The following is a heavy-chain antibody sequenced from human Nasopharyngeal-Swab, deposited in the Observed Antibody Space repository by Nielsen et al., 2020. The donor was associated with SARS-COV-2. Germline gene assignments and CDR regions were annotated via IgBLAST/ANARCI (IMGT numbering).Heavy chain of an antibody. V-gene: IGHV3-30*04. CDR2: ISYDGSNK. CDR1: GFTFSSYA. D-gene: IGHD5-12*01. CDR3: TRDEVLTVATNY. J-gene: IGHJ4*02. Sequence: GESLKISCAASGFTFSSYAMHWVRQAPGKGLGWVAVISYDGSNKYYADSVKGRFTISRDNSKNTLYLQMNSLKTEDTAVYYCTRDEVLTVATNYWGQGTLVTVSS.